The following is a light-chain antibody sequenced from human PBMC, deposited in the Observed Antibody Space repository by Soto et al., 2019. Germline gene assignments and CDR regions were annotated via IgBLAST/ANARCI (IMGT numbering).Light chain of an antibody. CDR1: QSISNNY. Sequence: EIVLTQSPGTLSLSPGERATLSCRTSQSISNNYLAWYQQKPGQAPRLLIYGASRRAIGIPDRFSGGGSGTDFILTISRLEPEDFAVYYCQQYDSSPKTFGQGTKVEIK. CDR3: QQYDSSPKT. CDR2: GAS. J-gene: IGKJ1*01. V-gene: IGKV3-20*01.